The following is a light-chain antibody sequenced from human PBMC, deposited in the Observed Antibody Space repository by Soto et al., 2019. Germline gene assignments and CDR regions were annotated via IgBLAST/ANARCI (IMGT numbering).Light chain of an antibody. V-gene: IGKV1-12*01. CDR2: AAS. J-gene: IGKJ1*01. CDR3: QQYDNLSWT. CDR1: QGISSW. Sequence: IQMTQSPSSVSASVGDRVTITCRASQGISSWLAWYQQKPGKAPKLLIYAASSLQSGVPSRFSGSGYGTDFTLTISSLQPEDFAVYFCQQYDNLSWTFGQGTKVDIK.